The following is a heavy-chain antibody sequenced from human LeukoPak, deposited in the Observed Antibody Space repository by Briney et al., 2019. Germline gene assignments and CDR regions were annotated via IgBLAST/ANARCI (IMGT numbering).Heavy chain of an antibody. CDR2: LYYSGST. CDR1: GGSISSYY. D-gene: IGHD1-26*01. V-gene: IGHV4-59*01. Sequence: KTSETLSLTCTVSGGSISSYYWSWIRQPPGKGLEWIGYLYYSGSTNYNPSLKSRVTISVDTSKNQFSLKLSSVTAADTAVYYCARGSYHGYYFDSWGQGTLVTVSS. CDR3: ARGSYHGYYFDS. J-gene: IGHJ4*02.